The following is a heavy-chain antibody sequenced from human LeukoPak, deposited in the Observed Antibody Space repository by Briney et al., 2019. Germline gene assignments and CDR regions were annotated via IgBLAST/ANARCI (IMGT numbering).Heavy chain of an antibody. D-gene: IGHD3-16*01. J-gene: IGHJ5*02. CDR1: GGSISGYY. Sequence: SETLSLTCTVSGGSISGYYWSWIRQPPGKGLEWVGYIYYSGSTYYNPSLKSRVTISVDTSKNQFSLKLSSVTAADTAVYYCARRGIRWTWGQGTLVTVSS. CDR3: ARRGIRWT. CDR2: IYYSGST. V-gene: IGHV4-59*04.